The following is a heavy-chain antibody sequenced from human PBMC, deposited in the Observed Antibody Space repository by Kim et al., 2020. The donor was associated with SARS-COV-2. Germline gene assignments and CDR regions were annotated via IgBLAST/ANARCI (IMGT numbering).Heavy chain of an antibody. CDR2: IYYSGST. CDR3: ARSGLKWFGDVDYGMDV. J-gene: IGHJ6*02. CDR1: GGSISSSSYY. Sequence: SETLSLTCTVSGGSISSSSYYWGWIRQPPGKGLEWIGSIYYSGSTYYNPSLKSRVTISVDTSKNQFSLKLSSVTAADTAVYYCARSGLKWFGDVDYGMDVWGQGTAVTVSS. V-gene: IGHV4-39*01. D-gene: IGHD3-10*01.